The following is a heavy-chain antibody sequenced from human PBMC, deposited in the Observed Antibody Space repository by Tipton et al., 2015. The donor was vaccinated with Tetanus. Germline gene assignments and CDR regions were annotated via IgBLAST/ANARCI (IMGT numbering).Heavy chain of an antibody. V-gene: IGHV3-21*06. J-gene: IGHJ4*02. CDR3: VRGDSRDY. Sequence: GSLRLSCAASGFSFSTSTMNWVRQAPGKGLEFVASISSDSTNTHYADSLKGRFTISRDNAKNSLYLQTNNLRADDMAMYYCVRGDSRDYWGQGTLVTVSS. CDR1: GFSFSTST. CDR2: ISSDSTNT.